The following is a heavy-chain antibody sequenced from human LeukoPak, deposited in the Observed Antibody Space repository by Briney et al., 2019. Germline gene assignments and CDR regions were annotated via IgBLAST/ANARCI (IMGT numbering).Heavy chain of an antibody. Sequence: ASVKVSCKASGYTFTGYSMHWVRQAPGQRLEWMGWIDPKSGDTNSAHKFHDRVTMTRDTSISAAYMELTRLKSDDTAVYYCARGLVGATSVFDNWGQGTLVTVSS. J-gene: IGHJ4*02. CDR1: GYTFTGYS. CDR2: IDPKSGDT. D-gene: IGHD1-26*01. CDR3: ARGLVGATSVFDN. V-gene: IGHV1-2*02.